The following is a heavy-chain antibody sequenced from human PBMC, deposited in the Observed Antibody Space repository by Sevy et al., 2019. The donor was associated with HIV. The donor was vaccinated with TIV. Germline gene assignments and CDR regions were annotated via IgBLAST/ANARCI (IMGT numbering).Heavy chain of an antibody. CDR1: GFTFSSYA. Sequence: GGSLRLSCAASGFTFSSYAMHWVRQAPGKGLEYVSAISSNGGSTYYANSVKGRFTISRDNSKNTLYLQMGSLRAEDMGVDYWARDQEAGDMDVWGKGTTVTVSS. D-gene: IGHD6-19*01. CDR3: ARDQEAGDMDV. J-gene: IGHJ6*03. V-gene: IGHV3-64*01. CDR2: ISSNGGST.